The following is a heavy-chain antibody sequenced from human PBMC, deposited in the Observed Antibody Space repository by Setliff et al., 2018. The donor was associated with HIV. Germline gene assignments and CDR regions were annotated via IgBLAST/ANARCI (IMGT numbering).Heavy chain of an antibody. CDR3: ARLLEGPDYSSDFRYFDWFPDV. V-gene: IGHV4-61*03. D-gene: IGHD3-9*01. Sequence: SETLSLTCNVSGGSISSVNYYWNWVRQPPGKGLEWIGSIYFTGSPKNNPSLQSRVSISIDMAKSLFSLELSSVTAADTAAYYCARLLEGPDYSSDFRYFDWFPDVWGQGTLVTVSS. CDR2: IYFTGSP. CDR1: GGSISSVNYY. J-gene: IGHJ4*02.